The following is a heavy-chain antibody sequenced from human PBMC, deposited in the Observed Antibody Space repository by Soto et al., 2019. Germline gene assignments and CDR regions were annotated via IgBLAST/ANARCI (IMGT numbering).Heavy chain of an antibody. Sequence: QVQLQESGPGLVKPSQTLSLTCTVSGGSISSGGYYWSWIRQHPGKGLEWIGYIYYSGSTYYNPSLKSRVTISVDTSKNQFSLKLSSVTSADTAVYYCARGSINPPYAFDIWGQGTMVTVSS. D-gene: IGHD1-26*01. V-gene: IGHV4-31*03. CDR2: IYYSGST. CDR1: GGSISSGGYY. J-gene: IGHJ3*02. CDR3: ARGSINPPYAFDI.